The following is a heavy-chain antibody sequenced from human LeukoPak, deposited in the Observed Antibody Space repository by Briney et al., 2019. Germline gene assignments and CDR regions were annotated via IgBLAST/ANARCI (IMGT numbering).Heavy chain of an antibody. Sequence: GASVKVSCKASGYTFTSYDINWVRQATGQGLEWMGWMNPNSGNTGYAQKFQGRVTMTRNTSISTAYMELSSLRSEDTAVYYCARGPNSGYDYYYYYMDVWGKGTTVTISS. D-gene: IGHD5-12*01. CDR2: MNPNSGNT. V-gene: IGHV1-8*01. CDR3: ARGPNSGYDYYYYYMDV. J-gene: IGHJ6*03. CDR1: GYTFTSYD.